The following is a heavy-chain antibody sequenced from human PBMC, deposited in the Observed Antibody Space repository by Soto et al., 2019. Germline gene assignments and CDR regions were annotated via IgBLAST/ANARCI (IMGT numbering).Heavy chain of an antibody. CDR2: IYASGSP. Sequence: SETLSLTCTISGGSVSVYYWSWIRQSTGQGLEWIGYIYASGSPYYNPSLRSRVTISADTAKNQISLKLTSPPAADTAVYYCARGVGSSPPQYWGRGTLVTVSS. J-gene: IGHJ4*02. V-gene: IGHV4-59*02. CDR1: GGSVSVYY. D-gene: IGHD1-26*01. CDR3: ARGVGSSPPQY.